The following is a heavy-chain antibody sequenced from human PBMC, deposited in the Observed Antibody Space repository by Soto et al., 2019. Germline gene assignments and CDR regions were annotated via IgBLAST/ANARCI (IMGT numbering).Heavy chain of an antibody. CDR2: VNPNSGGT. CDR3: ARAPRGYDSSGYPPVYYYYYGMDV. CDR1: GYTFTGYY. Sequence: ASVKVSCKASGYTFTGYYMHWVRQAPGQGLEWMGWVNPNSGGTNYAQKFQGWVTMTRDTSISTAYMELSRLRSDDTAVYYCARAPRGYDSSGYPPVYYYYYGMDVWGQGTTVTVSS. V-gene: IGHV1-2*04. D-gene: IGHD3-22*01. J-gene: IGHJ6*02.